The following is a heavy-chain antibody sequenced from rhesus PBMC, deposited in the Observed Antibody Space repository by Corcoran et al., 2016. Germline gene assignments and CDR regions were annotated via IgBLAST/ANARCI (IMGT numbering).Heavy chain of an antibody. J-gene: IGHJ4*01. CDR1: GGSISDGYF. D-gene: IGHD3-40*01. Sequence: QVQLQELGPGLVKPSETLSLTCTVSGGSISDGYFWNWIRQPPGKGLEWMGRYYGRGGATIYNPSLRSRVTISKDTTRNQFSLMLSSVTAADAAVYYCARHRTIPLGVDYWGQGVLVTVSS. CDR3: ARHRTIPLGVDY. V-gene: IGHV4-106*01. CDR2: YYGRGGAT.